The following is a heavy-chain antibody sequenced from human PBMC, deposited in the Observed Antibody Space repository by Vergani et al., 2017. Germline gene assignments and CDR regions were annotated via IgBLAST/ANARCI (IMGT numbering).Heavy chain of an antibody. J-gene: IGHJ5*02. Sequence: QVQLQESGPGLVKPSQTLSLTCTVSGGSISSGSYYWSWIRQPAGKGLEWIGRIYTRGSTNYNPSLKSRVTISVDTSKNQFSLKLSSVTAADTAVYYCARGVRGWGYEGAWWFDPWGQGTLVTVSS. D-gene: IGHD5-12*01. CDR3: ARGVRGWGYEGAWWFDP. CDR1: GGSISSGSYY. V-gene: IGHV4-61*02. CDR2: IYTRGST.